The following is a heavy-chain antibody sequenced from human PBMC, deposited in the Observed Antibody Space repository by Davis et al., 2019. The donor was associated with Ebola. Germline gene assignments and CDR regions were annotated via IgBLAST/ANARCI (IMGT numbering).Heavy chain of an antibody. Sequence: ASVKVSCKSSGYTFTNYAMHWVRQAPGQRLEWMGWINTNTGNPTYAQGFTGRFVFSLDTSVSTSYLQISSLKAEDTAVYYCARRPDCSSTSCSDFDYWGQGTLVTVSS. CDR3: ARRPDCSSTSCSDFDY. CDR1: GYTFTNYA. CDR2: INTNTGNP. D-gene: IGHD2-2*01. J-gene: IGHJ4*02. V-gene: IGHV7-4-1*02.